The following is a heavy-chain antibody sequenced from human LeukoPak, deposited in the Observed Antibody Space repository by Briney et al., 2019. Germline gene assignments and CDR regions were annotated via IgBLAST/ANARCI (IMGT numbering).Heavy chain of an antibody. CDR1: GGSFSGYY. J-gene: IGHJ3*02. D-gene: IGHD5-12*01. V-gene: IGHV4-34*01. CDR3: ARGRGYSGYEAFDI. CDR2: INHSGST. Sequence: SETLSLTRAVYGGSFSGYYWSWIRQPPGKGLEWIGEINHSGSTNYNPSLKSRVTISVDTSKNQFSLKLSSVTAADTAVYYCARGRGYSGYEAFDIWGQGTMVTVSS.